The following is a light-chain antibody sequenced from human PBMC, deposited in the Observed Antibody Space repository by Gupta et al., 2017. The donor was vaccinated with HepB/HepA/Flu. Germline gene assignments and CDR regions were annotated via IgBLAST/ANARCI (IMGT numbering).Light chain of an antibody. CDR2: DVL. CDR1: SSDFGGYNY. J-gene: IGLJ2*01. V-gene: IGLV2-14*03. CDR3: NSDTSSSTLV. Sequence: QSDLPQPASVSGSPGQSITISCTGTSSDFGGYNYVSWYQQHPGKAPQLMIYDVLNRPSGVASRFSASKAVNTASLTIAGHEAEDDAEYYCNSDTSSSTLVFGGGTKLTVL.